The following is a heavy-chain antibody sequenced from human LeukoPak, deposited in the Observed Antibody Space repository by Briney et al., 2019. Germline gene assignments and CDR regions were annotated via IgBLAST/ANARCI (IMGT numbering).Heavy chain of an antibody. V-gene: IGHV3-9*01. CDR2: ISWNSGTI. D-gene: IGHD3-22*01. Sequence: PGRSLRLSCAASGFTFDDHAMHWVRQAPGKGLEWVSGISWNSGTIGYADSVKGRFTLSGDNAKNSLYLQMNSLRAEDTALYYCAKDKGYDSSGYFDYWGQGTLVTVSS. CDR3: AKDKGYDSSGYFDY. CDR1: GFTFDDHA. J-gene: IGHJ4*02.